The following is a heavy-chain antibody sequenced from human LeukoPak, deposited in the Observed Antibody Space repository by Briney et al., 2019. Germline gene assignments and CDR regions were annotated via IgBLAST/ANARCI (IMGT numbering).Heavy chain of an antibody. D-gene: IGHD3-22*01. CDR1: GFTFSSYE. Sequence: PGGSLRLSCAASGFTFSSYEMNWVRQAPGKGLEWVSFISSSGSATHYADSVRGRFTISRDNAKNSLFLQMSRLRAEDTAVYYCAREKLSFFDSSGYFGHWGQGTLVTVSS. J-gene: IGHJ4*02. CDR2: ISSSGSAT. V-gene: IGHV3-48*03. CDR3: AREKLSFFDSSGYFGH.